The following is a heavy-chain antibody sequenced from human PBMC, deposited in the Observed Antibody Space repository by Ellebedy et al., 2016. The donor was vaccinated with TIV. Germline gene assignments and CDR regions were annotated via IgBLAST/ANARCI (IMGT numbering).Heavy chain of an antibody. V-gene: IGHV1-69*13. CDR1: GGTFSSYA. CDR3: ARDSSEQYDFWSGYDRMDY. J-gene: IGHJ4*02. Sequence: SVKVSXKASGGTFSSYAISWVRQAPGQGLEWMGGIIPIFGTANYAQKFQGRVTITADESTSTAYMELSSLRSEDTAVYYCARDSSEQYDFWSGYDRMDYWGQGTLVTVSS. CDR2: IIPIFGTA. D-gene: IGHD3-3*01.